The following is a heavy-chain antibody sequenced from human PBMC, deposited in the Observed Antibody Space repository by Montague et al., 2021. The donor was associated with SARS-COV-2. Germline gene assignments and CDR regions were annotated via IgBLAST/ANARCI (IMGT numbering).Heavy chain of an antibody. V-gene: IGHV4-4*02. D-gene: IGHD1-26*01. Sequence: SETLSLTCVVSGDSISTYNWRTCVRLPPGKGLECVGDTYHTGSTNYKPSRKSRVSMLVDKSWNQFSLRLTSVTAADTAIYYCVRKGSGRSDLAYWGQGTMVTVSS. CDR2: TYHTGST. CDR1: GDSISTYNW. CDR3: VRKGSGRSDLAY. J-gene: IGHJ4*02.